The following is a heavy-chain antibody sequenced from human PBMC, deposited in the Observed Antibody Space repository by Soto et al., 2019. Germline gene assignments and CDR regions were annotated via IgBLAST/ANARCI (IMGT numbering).Heavy chain of an antibody. Sequence: EVQLVESGGGLVPPGGSLSLSCAASAFTFSSYWMSWVRQAPGKGLEWVANIKPDGSEKYYVDSVKGRFTISRDNAKNSLYLQMNSLRAEDTAVYYCAREEADSSADLIDPWGQGTLVTVSS. V-gene: IGHV3-7*01. CDR3: AREEADSSADLIDP. J-gene: IGHJ5*02. CDR2: IKPDGSEK. CDR1: AFTFSSYW. D-gene: IGHD6-19*01.